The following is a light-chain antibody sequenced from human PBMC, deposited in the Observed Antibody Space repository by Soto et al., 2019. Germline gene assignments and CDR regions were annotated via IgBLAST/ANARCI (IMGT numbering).Light chain of an antibody. CDR3: QQSFTTPLT. J-gene: IGKJ4*01. CDR1: QSIGRF. CDR2: VAS. V-gene: IGKV1-39*01. Sequence: DIDITQYPTSLSASVGDRVTITCRASQSIGRFLNWHQQKPGKAPNVQINVASTLRSGVPSRFSGSGSGTDFNLTINSLQPEDFATYFCQQSFTTPLTFGGGTKVDIK.